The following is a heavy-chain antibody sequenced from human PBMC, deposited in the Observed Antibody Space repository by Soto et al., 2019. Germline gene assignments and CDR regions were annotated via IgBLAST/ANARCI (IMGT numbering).Heavy chain of an antibody. V-gene: IGHV1-18*01. D-gene: IGHD6-6*01. J-gene: IGHJ6*02. Sequence: ASVKVSCKASGYTFTSYGISWVRQAPGQGLEWMGWISAYNGNTNYAQKLQGRVTMTTDTSTSTAYMELRSLRSDDTAVYYCGREGDSSSSSWYYYYGMDVWGQGTTVTVSS. CDR3: GREGDSSSSSWYYYYGMDV. CDR1: GYTFTSYG. CDR2: ISAYNGNT.